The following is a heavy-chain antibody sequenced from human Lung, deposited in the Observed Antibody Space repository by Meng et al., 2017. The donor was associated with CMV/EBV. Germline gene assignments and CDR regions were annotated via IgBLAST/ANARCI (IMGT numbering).Heavy chain of an antibody. CDR1: GFTFSSYS. Sequence: SXAASGFTFSSYSMNWVRQAPGKGLEWVSSISSSSSYIYYADSVKGRFTISRDNAKNSLYLQMNSLRAEDTAVYYCARVPRSRYYYYGMDVWGQGTTVXVSS. D-gene: IGHD3-10*01. J-gene: IGHJ6*02. V-gene: IGHV3-21*01. CDR2: ISSSSSYI. CDR3: ARVPRSRYYYYGMDV.